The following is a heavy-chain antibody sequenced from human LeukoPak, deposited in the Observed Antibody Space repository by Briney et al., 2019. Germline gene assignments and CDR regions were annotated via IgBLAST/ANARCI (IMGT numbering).Heavy chain of an antibody. CDR2: MNSSDTTI. CDR1: GFTFSSYR. Sequence: GGSLRLSCAASGFTFSSYRMNWVRQAPGKGLEWVSYMNSSDTTIYYADSVKGRFTVSRDNGKNSLYLQMNRLSPEDTALYYCASRYWTATSHFDYWGQGTLVTVSS. V-gene: IGHV3-48*04. CDR3: ASRYWTATSHFDY. D-gene: IGHD1-1*01. J-gene: IGHJ4*02.